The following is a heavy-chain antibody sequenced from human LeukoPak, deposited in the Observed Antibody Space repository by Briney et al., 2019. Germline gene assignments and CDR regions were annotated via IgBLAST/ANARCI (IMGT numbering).Heavy chain of an antibody. V-gene: IGHV5-51*01. CDR1: GYSFTSYW. Sequence: AGESLKISCKGSGYSFTSYWIGWVRQMPGKGLEWMGIIYPGDSDTRYSPSFQGQVTISADKSISTAYLQWSSLKASDTAMYYCARCLIAAAGSCEGYWFDPWGQGTLVTVSS. D-gene: IGHD6-13*01. J-gene: IGHJ5*02. CDR3: ARCLIAAAGSCEGYWFDP. CDR2: IYPGDSDT.